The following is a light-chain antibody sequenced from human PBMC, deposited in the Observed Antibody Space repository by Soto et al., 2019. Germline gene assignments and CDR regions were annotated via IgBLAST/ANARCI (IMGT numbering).Light chain of an antibody. CDR3: QQYGPSPMYT. V-gene: IGKV3-20*01. J-gene: IGKJ2*01. Sequence: EIVLTQSPGTLSLSPGERATLSCRASQTVSSSSLAWYQQKPGQAPRLLIYGASTRATGIPGRFSGSASGTDFTPTISRLEPEDFAVYYCQQYGPSPMYTFGQGTNLEIK. CDR1: QTVSSSS. CDR2: GAS.